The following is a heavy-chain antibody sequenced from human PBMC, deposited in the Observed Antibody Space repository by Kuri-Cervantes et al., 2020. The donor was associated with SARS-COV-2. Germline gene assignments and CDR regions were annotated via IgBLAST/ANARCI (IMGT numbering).Heavy chain of an antibody. CDR2: IYPGDSDT. CDR3: ARLLTWFGELSGWFDP. J-gene: IGHJ5*02. V-gene: IGHV5-51*01. Sequence: GGSLRLSCKGSGYSFTSYWIGWVRQMPGKGLEWMGIIYPGDSDTRYGPSSQGQVTISADKSISTAYLQWSSLKASDTAMYYCARLLTWFGELSGWFDPWGQGTLVTVSS. CDR1: GYSFTSYW. D-gene: IGHD3-10*01.